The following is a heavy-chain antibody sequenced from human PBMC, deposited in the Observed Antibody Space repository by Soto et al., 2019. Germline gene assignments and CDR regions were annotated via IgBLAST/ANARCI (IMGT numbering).Heavy chain of an antibody. D-gene: IGHD5-18*01. CDR2: ITGSGGST. J-gene: IGHJ5*02. Sequence: GGSLRLSCAASGFTFGTYAMNWVRQAPGKGLEWVSGITGSGGSTYYADSVKGRFTISRDNSKNTLYLQMNSLRGDDTAVYHCAKDRSVDTRDWFDPWGQGTLVTVSS. CDR3: AKDRSVDTRDWFDP. V-gene: IGHV3-23*01. CDR1: GFTFGTYA.